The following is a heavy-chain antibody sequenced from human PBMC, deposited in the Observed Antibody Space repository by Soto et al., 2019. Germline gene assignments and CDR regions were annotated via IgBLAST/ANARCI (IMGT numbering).Heavy chain of an antibody. Sequence: LSETLSLTCTVSGASMSSGGYYWTWIRQPPGKGLEWIGYIYYSGSTYYNPSLESRVAISLDTSRSQFSLTLHSVTAADTAIYYCARDRHNNFFDPWGQGTLVTVSS. CDR1: GASMSSGGYY. V-gene: IGHV4-31*03. CDR2: IYYSGST. CDR3: ARDRHNNFFDP. J-gene: IGHJ5*02. D-gene: IGHD4-4*01.